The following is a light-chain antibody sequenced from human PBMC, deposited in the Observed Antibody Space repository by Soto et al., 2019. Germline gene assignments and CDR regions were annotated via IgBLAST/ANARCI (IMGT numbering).Light chain of an antibody. CDR3: QQLNSYPL. Sequence: DIQLTQSPSFLSASVGDRVTITCRASQGISSYLAWYQQKPGKAPKLLIYAASTLQSGVPSRFSGSGSGTEFTLTISSLLPEEFATYYCQQLNSYPLFGPGTKVDIK. V-gene: IGKV1-9*01. CDR1: QGISSY. CDR2: AAS. J-gene: IGKJ3*01.